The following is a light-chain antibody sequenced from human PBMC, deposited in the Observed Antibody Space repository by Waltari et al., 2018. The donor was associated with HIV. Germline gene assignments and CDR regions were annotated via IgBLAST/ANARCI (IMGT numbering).Light chain of an antibody. J-gene: IGLJ3*02. V-gene: IGLV3-1*01. CDR1: NMAHNY. CDR3: QAWDSGTIV. CDR2: QAT. Sequence: SYDLTQPPSVSVSSGQTATVPCSGVNMAHNYASWYQQRSCPSPVLVIYQATKRPPGLPERFFGSTSENTATLTINETQPLDEAHYSCQAWDSGTIVFGGGTSLTVL.